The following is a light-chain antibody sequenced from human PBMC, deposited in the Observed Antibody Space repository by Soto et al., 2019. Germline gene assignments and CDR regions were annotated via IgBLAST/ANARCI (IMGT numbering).Light chain of an antibody. CDR3: QQCGDSPWP. CDR2: GAS. CDR1: QSVSSYY. J-gene: IGKJ1*01. Sequence: EIVLTQSPGTLSLSPGERATLSCRASQSVSSYYLAWYQQKPGQAPRLLIYGASSRATGIPDRFSGSGSGTDSTLTISRLEPEDFAVYYCQQCGDSPWPFGQGTKVEIK. V-gene: IGKV3-20*01.